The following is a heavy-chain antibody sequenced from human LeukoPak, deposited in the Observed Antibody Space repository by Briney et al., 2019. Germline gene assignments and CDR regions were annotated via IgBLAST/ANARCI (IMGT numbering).Heavy chain of an antibody. CDR2: ISTGSSYI. Sequence: PAGALRLSCAASGFTFSSYSMDWERHAPGNGLKGGSSISTGSSYIYYTDSVKGRFTISRDNDKNSLYLQMNSLRAEDTAVYYCARGGRVVVTAHFDYWGQGTLVTVSS. CDR3: ARGGRVVVTAHFDY. D-gene: IGHD2-21*02. V-gene: IGHV3-21*01. J-gene: IGHJ4*02. CDR1: GFTFSSYS.